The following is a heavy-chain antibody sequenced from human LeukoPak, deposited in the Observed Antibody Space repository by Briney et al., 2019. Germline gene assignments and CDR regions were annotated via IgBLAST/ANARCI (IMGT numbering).Heavy chain of an antibody. CDR2: IYYSGST. J-gene: IGHJ3*02. Sequence: SETLSLTCAIYGGSFSGYYWSWIRQPPGKGLEWIGYIYYSGSTNYNPSLKSRVTISVNTSKNQFSLKLSSVTAADTAVYYCASYVAVAERTDAFDIWGQGTMVTVSS. CDR3: ASYVAVAERTDAFDI. CDR1: GGSFSGYY. D-gene: IGHD6-19*01. V-gene: IGHV4-59*01.